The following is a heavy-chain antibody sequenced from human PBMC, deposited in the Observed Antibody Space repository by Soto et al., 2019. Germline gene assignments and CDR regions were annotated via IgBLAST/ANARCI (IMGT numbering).Heavy chain of an antibody. D-gene: IGHD2-2*02. CDR2: INAGNGNT. J-gene: IGHJ5*02. V-gene: IGHV1-3*01. CDR3: ARGDLYCSSTSCYTEWFDP. Sequence: ASVKVSCKASGYTFTSYGISWVRQAPGQRLEWMGWINAGNGNTKYSQKFQGRVTITRDTSASTAYMELSSLRSEDTAVYYCARGDLYCSSTSCYTEWFDPWGQGTLVTVSS. CDR1: GYTFTSYG.